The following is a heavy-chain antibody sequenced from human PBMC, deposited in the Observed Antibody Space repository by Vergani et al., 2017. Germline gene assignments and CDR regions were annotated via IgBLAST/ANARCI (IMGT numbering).Heavy chain of an antibody. CDR1: GGSISSSSYY. CDR3: ARVRGGYHTVREYYYYYGMDV. CDR2: IYYSGST. D-gene: IGHD3-22*01. V-gene: IGHV4-39*01. J-gene: IGHJ6*02. Sequence: QLQLQESGPGLVKPSETLSLTCTVSGGSISSSSYYWGWIRQPPGKGLEWIGSIYYSGSTYYNPSLKSRVTISVDTSKNQFSLKLSSVTAADTAVYYCARVRGGYHTVREYYYYYGMDVWGQGTTVTVSS.